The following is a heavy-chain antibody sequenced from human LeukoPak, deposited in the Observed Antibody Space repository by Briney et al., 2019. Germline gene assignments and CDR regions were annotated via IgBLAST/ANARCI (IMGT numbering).Heavy chain of an antibody. J-gene: IGHJ5*02. CDR1: GYTFTGYY. D-gene: IGHD1-26*01. CDR2: INPNSGGT. Sequence: ASVRVSCKASGYTFTGYYMHWVRQAPGQGLEWMGWINPNSGGTNYAQKFQGRVTMTRDTSISTAYMELSRLRSDDTAVYYCAGSGSYSSWFDPWGQGALVTVSS. CDR3: AGSGSYSSWFDP. V-gene: IGHV1-2*02.